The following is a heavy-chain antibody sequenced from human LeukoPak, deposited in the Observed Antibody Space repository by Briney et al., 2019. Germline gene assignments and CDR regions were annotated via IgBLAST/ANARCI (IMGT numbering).Heavy chain of an antibody. V-gene: IGHV3-7*05. CDR2: IKQDGTEK. CDR1: GFPFSSYG. CDR3: ARDSGYRTVDY. Sequence: PGGSLRLSCAVSGFPFSSYGMSWVREAPGRGLEWVANIKQDGTEKYYVDSVKGRFTISRDDAKNSLYLQLNSLRADDTAVYYCARDSGYRTVDYWGQGTLVTVSS. D-gene: IGHD3-10*01. J-gene: IGHJ4*02.